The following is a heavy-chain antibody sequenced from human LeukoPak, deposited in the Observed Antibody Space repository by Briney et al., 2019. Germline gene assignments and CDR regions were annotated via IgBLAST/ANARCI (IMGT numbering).Heavy chain of an antibody. CDR3: AVYDSSGYYGEAAFDI. Sequence: ASVKVSCKASGYTFTGYYMHWVRQAPGQGLEWMGWINPNSGGTNYAQKFQGRVTMTRDTSISTAYMELSRLRSEDTAVYYCAVYDSSGYYGEAAFDIWGQGTMVTVSS. V-gene: IGHV1-2*02. CDR2: INPNSGGT. D-gene: IGHD3-22*01. CDR1: GYTFTGYY. J-gene: IGHJ3*02.